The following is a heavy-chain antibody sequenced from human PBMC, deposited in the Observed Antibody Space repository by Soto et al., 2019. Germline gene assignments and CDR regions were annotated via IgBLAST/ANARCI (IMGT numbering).Heavy chain of an antibody. CDR1: GGSISSYY. J-gene: IGHJ4*02. CDR3: ARDRIDFWSGYPSRYFDY. D-gene: IGHD3-3*01. V-gene: IGHV4-59*01. Sequence: SETQSLTCTVSGGSISSYYWSWIRQPPGKGLEWIGYIYYSGSTNYNPSLKSRVTISVDTSKNQFSLKLSSVTAADTAVYYCARDRIDFWSGYPSRYFDYWGQGTLVTVSS. CDR2: IYYSGST.